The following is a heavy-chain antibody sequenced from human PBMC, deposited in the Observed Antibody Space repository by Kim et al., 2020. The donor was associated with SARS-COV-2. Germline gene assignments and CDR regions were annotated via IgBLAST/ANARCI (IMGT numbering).Heavy chain of an antibody. V-gene: IGHV3-48*02. J-gene: IGHJ3*02. CDR3: ARTYAHWRNRNAFDI. CDR2: ISSSSSTI. D-gene: IGHD3-3*01. CDR1: GFTFSSYS. Sequence: GGSLRLSCAASGFTFSSYSMNWVRQAPGKGLEWVSYISSSSSTIYYADSVKGRFTISRDNAKNSLYLQMNSLRDEDTAVYYCARTYAHWRNRNAFDIWGQGTMVTVSS.